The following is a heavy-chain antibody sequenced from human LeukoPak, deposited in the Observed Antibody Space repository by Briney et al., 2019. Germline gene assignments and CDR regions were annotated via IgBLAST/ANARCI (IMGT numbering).Heavy chain of an antibody. CDR2: IIPIFGTA. D-gene: IGHD6-19*01. J-gene: IGHJ4*02. Sequence: ASVKVSCKASGGTFSSYAISWVRQAPGQGLEWMGGIIPIFGTANYAQKLQGRVTMTTDTSTSTAYMELRSLRSDDTAVYYCARDTDSSGWYVYWGQGTLVTVSS. CDR3: ARDTDSSGWYVY. V-gene: IGHV1-69*05. CDR1: GGTFSSYA.